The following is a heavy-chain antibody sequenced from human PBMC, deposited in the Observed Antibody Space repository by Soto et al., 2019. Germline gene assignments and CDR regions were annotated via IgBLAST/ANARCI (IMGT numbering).Heavy chain of an antibody. Sequence: HPXESLRLSCAASGFTFSSYAMTWVRQAAGKGLEWVSTLSGSGGSVYYADSVKGRVTISRDNSKNTLYLQMNSLRAEDTAVYYCAKDLQGGGYASYGMDVWGQGTTVTVSS. D-gene: IGHD5-12*01. CDR1: GFTFSSYA. V-gene: IGHV3-23*01. CDR2: LSGSGGSV. J-gene: IGHJ6*02. CDR3: AKDLQGGGYASYGMDV.